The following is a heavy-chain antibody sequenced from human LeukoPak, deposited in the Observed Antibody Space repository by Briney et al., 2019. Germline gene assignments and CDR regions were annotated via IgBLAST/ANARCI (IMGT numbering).Heavy chain of an antibody. CDR3: ARGEDYYGSGSLNWFDP. Sequence: SETLSLTCSVSGGSISGAYWSWIRQPPGKGLEWIGYIYYSGNTNYNPSLKSRVTISVDKSKNQFSLKLSSVTAADTAVYYCARGEDYYGSGSLNWFDPWGQGTLVTVSS. D-gene: IGHD3-10*01. CDR2: IYYSGNT. V-gene: IGHV4-59*12. CDR1: GGSISGAY. J-gene: IGHJ5*02.